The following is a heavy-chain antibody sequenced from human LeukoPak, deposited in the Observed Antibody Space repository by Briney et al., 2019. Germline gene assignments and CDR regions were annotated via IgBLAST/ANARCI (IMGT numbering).Heavy chain of an antibody. CDR1: GGSISSSSYY. CDR2: IYYSGST. V-gene: IGHV4-39*01. J-gene: IGHJ4*02. D-gene: IGHD3-22*01. CDR3: ARHYYESSGYLDY. Sequence: PSETLSLTCTVSGGSISSSSYYWGWIRQPPGKGLEWIGSIYYSGSTYYNPSLKSRVTISVDTSKNQFSLRLSSVTAADTAVYYCARHYYESSGYLDYWGQGTLVTVSS.